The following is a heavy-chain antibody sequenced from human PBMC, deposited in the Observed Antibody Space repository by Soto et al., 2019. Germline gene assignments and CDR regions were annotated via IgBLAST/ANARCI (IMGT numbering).Heavy chain of an antibody. CDR3: ARALGACLESFQLVAQSYHYCRGG. V-gene: IGHV3-30-3*01. Sequence: GGSLRLSCAASGFTFSSYAMHWLRQAPGKGLEWVAVICRGGGNTYYADSVKGRFTISRDNSKNTLYVQMNSLRAEDTAVDYCARALGACLESFQLVAQSYHYCRGGGGQGARVT. D-gene: IGHD3-3*01. CDR2: ICRGGGNT. J-gene: IGHJ6*02. CDR1: GFTFSSYA.